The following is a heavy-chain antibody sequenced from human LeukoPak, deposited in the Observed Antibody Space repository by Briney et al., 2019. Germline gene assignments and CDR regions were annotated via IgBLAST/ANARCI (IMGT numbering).Heavy chain of an antibody. Sequence: GGSLRLSCAASGFTFSSYSMNWVRQAPGKGLEWVSYISSSSSTIYYADSVKGRFTIFRDNAKNSLYLQMNSLRAEDTAVYYCAKDPNGDYVGAFDFWGQGMMVSVSS. J-gene: IGHJ4*02. CDR2: ISSSSSTI. D-gene: IGHD4-17*01. CDR1: GFTFSSYS. V-gene: IGHV3-48*04. CDR3: AKDPNGDYVGAFDF.